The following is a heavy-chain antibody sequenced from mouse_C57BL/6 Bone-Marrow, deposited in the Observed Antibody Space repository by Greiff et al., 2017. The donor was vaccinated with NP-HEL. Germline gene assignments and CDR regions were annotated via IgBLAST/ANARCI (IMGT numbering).Heavy chain of an antibody. CDR1: GYTFTGYC. D-gene: IGHD2-5*01. CDR3: ARETAYYSNYY. V-gene: IGHV1-59*01. J-gene: IGHJ3*01. CDR2: IYPSDSYT. Sequence: QVQLQQPGAELVRPGTSVKLSCKASGYTFTGYCMHWVKQRPGQGLEWIGVIYPSDSYTNYNQKFKGKATLTVDTSSSTAYMQLSSLTSEDSAVYDCARETAYYSNYYWGQGTLVTVSA.